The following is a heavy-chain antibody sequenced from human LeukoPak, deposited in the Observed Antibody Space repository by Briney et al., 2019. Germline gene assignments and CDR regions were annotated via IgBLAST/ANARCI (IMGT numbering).Heavy chain of an antibody. CDR1: GFTFSSYG. CDR2: MSYDGTTK. CDR3: ARSAAPYFYGSGSDAFDI. V-gene: IGHV3-30*03. Sequence: PGGSLRLSCAASGFTFSSYGMHWVRQAPGRGLEWVAVMSYDGTTKYYGDSVKGRFTISRDNAKNSLYLQMNSLRAEDTAVYYCARSAAPYFYGSGSDAFDIWGQGTMVTVSS. J-gene: IGHJ3*02. D-gene: IGHD3-10*01.